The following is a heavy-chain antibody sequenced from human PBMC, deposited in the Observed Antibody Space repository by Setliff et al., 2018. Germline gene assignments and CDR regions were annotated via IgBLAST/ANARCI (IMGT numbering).Heavy chain of an antibody. CDR3: ASANTTGYYYFDN. Sequence: GGSLRLSCAASGFTFSTYSLIWVRQAPGTGLEWVSSISPSSSHIYYADSAEGRFTISRDNAKNSVYLQMNSLRAEDTAVYYCASANTTGYYYFDNWGQGTLVTVSS. CDR1: GFTFSTYS. J-gene: IGHJ4*02. D-gene: IGHD5-12*01. CDR2: ISPSSSHI. V-gene: IGHV3-21*01.